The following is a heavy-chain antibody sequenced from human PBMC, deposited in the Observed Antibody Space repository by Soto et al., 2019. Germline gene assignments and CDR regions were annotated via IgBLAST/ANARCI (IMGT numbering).Heavy chain of an antibody. D-gene: IGHD2-15*01. CDR1: GGSIGSYY. J-gene: IGHJ5*02. CDR3: ARHALVVDRPNWFDH. CDR2: MHYSGTT. V-gene: IGHV4-59*08. Sequence: SETLSLTCAVSGGSIGSYYWSWIRQAPGSGLEWIGYMHYSGTTKYNPSLSSRVSISVDRTNNQFSLRLSSVTAADTAVYYCARHALVVDRPNWFDHWGQGIQVTVSS.